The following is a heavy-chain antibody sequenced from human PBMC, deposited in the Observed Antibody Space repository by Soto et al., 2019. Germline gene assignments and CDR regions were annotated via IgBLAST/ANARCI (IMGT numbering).Heavy chain of an antibody. CDR3: AKWGDMKRLSY. D-gene: IGHD6-25*01. CDR1: GFTFSSHG. V-gene: IGHV3-33*06. J-gene: IGHJ4*02. Sequence: GSLRLSCAASGFTFSSHGMHWVRQAPGKGLEWVAVIWYDGSNKYYADSVKGRFTISRDNFKNTLYLQMDSLTAEDTAIYYCAKWGDMKRLSYWGQGSLVTVSS. CDR2: IWYDGSNK.